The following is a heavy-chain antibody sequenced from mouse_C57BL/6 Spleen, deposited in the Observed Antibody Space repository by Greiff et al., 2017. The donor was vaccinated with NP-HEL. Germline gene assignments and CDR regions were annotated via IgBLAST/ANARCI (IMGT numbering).Heavy chain of an antibody. J-gene: IGHJ1*03. CDR3: ARSPITTVVATDWYCDV. CDR2: LDPANGNP. Sequence: EVQLQQSVAELVRPGASVKLSCTASGFNIKNTYMHWVKQRPEQGLEWIGRLDPANGNPKYAPTFKGKATITADTSSNTAYLQLSSLTSEDTAIYYCARSPITTVVATDWYCDVGGTGTTVTVSS. V-gene: IGHV14-3*01. CDR1: GFNIKNTY. D-gene: IGHD1-1*01.